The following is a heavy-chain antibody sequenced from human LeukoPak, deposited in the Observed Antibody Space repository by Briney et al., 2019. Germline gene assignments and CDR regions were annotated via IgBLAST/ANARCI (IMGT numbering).Heavy chain of an antibody. Sequence: PGGSLRLSCAASGFTFSSYWMSWVRQAPGKGLEWVANIKQDGSEKYYVDSVKGRFTISRDNAKNSLYLQMNSLRAEDTAVYYCAREVDYSNSFPDYYYYYMDVWGKGTTVTVSS. CDR3: AREVDYSNSFPDYYYYYMDV. V-gene: IGHV3-7*01. CDR1: GFTFSSYW. D-gene: IGHD4-11*01. CDR2: IKQDGSEK. J-gene: IGHJ6*03.